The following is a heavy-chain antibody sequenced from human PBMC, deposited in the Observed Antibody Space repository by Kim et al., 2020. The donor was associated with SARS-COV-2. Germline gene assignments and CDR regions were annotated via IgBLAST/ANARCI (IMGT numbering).Heavy chain of an antibody. Sequence: GGSLRLSCAASGFPFSNYVMHWVRQAPGKGLEWVALMWYDGSSEYYADSVKGRFTISRDNSKKTLYLQLNSLRVDDTAVYYCARGYLTGSYPYDYWGQGTLVTVSS. CDR1: GFPFSNYV. CDR3: ARGYLTGSYPYDY. D-gene: IGHD3-9*01. V-gene: IGHV3-33*01. CDR2: MWYDGSSE. J-gene: IGHJ4*02.